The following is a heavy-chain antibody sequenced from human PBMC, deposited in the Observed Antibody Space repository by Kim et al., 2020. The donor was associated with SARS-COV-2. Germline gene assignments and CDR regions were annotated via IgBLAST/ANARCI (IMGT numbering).Heavy chain of an antibody. Sequence: GGSLRLSCAASGFTFSSYAMHWVRQAPGKGLEWVAVISYDGSNKYYADSVKGRFTISRDNSKNTLYLQMNSLRAEDTAVYHCARERDIVVVVAAIGYWGQGTLVTVSS. CDR3: ARERDIVVVVAAIGY. CDR2: ISYDGSNK. D-gene: IGHD2-15*01. J-gene: IGHJ4*02. V-gene: IGHV3-30*04. CDR1: GFTFSSYA.